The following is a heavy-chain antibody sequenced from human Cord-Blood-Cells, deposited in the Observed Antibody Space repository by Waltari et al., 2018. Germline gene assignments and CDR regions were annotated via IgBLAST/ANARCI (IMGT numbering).Heavy chain of an antibody. J-gene: IGHJ3*02. CDR3: AKGTTDAFDI. D-gene: IGHD4-17*01. Sequence: IPIFSTANYAQKFQGRVTITADESTSTAYMELSSLRSEDTAVYYCAKGTTDAFDIWGQGTMVTVSS. V-gene: IGHV1-69*01. CDR2: IPIFSTA.